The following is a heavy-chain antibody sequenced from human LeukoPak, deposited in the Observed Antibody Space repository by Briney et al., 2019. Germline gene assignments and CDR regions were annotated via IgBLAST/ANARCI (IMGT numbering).Heavy chain of an antibody. V-gene: IGHV4-39*07. CDR2: IYYSGST. D-gene: IGHD3-3*01. CDR1: GGSISSSSYY. J-gene: IGHJ5*02. Sequence: TSETLSLTCTVSGGSISSSSYYWGWIRQPPGKGLEWIGSIYYSGSTYYNPSLKSRVTISVDTSKNQFSLKLSSVTAADTAVYYCGRESIPGRYDFWGGYSTTGFAPWGQGTLVTVSS. CDR3: GRESIPGRYDFWGGYSTTGFAP.